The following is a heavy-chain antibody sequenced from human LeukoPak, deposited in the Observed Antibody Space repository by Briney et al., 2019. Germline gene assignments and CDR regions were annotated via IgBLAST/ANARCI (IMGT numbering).Heavy chain of an antibody. Sequence: SETLSLTCAVYGGSFSGYYWSWIRQPPGKGLGWIGEINHSGSTNYNPSLKSRVTISVDTSKNQFSLKLSSVTAADTAVYYCASSTIAAAGMYNWFDPWGQGTPVTVSS. J-gene: IGHJ5*02. CDR3: ASSTIAAAGMYNWFDP. D-gene: IGHD6-13*01. CDR2: INHSGST. CDR1: GGSFSGYY. V-gene: IGHV4-34*01.